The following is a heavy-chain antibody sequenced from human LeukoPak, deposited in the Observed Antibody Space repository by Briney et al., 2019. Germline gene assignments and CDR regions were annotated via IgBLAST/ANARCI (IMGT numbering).Heavy chain of an antibody. J-gene: IGHJ3*02. Sequence: ASVKVSCKPSGYTFTSFGISWVRQAPGQGLEWMGWISAYNGNTNYAQKLQGRVTMTTDTSTSTAYMELRSLRSDDTAVYYCARVVRDGYNLDIWGQGTMVTVSS. CDR1: GYTFTSFG. CDR3: ARVVRDGYNLDI. V-gene: IGHV1-18*04. D-gene: IGHD5-24*01. CDR2: ISAYNGNT.